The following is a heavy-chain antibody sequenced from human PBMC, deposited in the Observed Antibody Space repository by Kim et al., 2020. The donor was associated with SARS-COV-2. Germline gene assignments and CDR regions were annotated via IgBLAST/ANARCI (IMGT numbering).Heavy chain of an antibody. V-gene: IGHV3-23*01. D-gene: IGHD3-10*01. CDR1: GFTFSSYA. CDR2: ISGSGGST. J-gene: IGHJ4*02. Sequence: GGSLRLSCAASGFTFSSYAMSWVRQAPGKGLEWVSAISGSGGSTYYADSVKGRFTISRDNSKNTLYLQMNSLRAEDTAVYYCAKALRDYYDFWSGPGLWFGELLYAIDYWGQGTLVTVSS. CDR3: AKALRDYYDFWSGPGLWFGELLYAIDY.